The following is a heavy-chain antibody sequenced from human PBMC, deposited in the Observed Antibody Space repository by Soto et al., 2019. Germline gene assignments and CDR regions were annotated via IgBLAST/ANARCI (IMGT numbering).Heavy chain of an antibody. D-gene: IGHD3-3*01. CDR3: TTLSGPPADFWSDEADY. J-gene: IGHJ4*02. Sequence: GGSLRLSCAASGFTFSNAWMNWVRQAPGKGLEWVGRIKSKTDGGKTDYAGPVKGRFTISRDDSKNTLYLQMNSLKTEDTAVYYCTTLSGPPADFWSDEADYWGQGTLVTVSS. V-gene: IGHV3-15*07. CDR2: IKSKTDGGKT. CDR1: GFTFSNAW.